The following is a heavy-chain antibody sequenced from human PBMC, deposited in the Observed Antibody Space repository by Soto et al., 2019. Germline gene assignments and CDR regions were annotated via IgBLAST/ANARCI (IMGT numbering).Heavy chain of an antibody. CDR2: INHSGST. V-gene: IGHV4-34*01. Sequence: SETLSLTCAVYGGSFSGYYWSWIRQPPGKGLEWIGEINHSGSTNYNPSLKSRVTISVDTSKNRFSLKLSSVTAADTAVYYCARATSSLWSGYYPYYYYYMDVWGKGTTVTVSS. CDR1: GGSFSGYY. CDR3: ARATSSLWSGYYPYYYYYMDV. J-gene: IGHJ6*03. D-gene: IGHD3-3*01.